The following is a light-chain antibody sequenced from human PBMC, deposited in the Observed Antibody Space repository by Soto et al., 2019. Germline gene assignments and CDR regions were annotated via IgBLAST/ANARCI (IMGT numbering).Light chain of an antibody. Sequence: DIQMTQSPSTLSASVGDRVTITCRASQNINRWLAWYQQKPGKAPKVLIYDASSLESGVPSRFSGSGTRTEFTLTISSLQPDDVATYYCQQYNSPATFGQGTKLEIK. V-gene: IGKV1-5*01. J-gene: IGKJ2*01. CDR2: DAS. CDR3: QQYNSPAT. CDR1: QNINRW.